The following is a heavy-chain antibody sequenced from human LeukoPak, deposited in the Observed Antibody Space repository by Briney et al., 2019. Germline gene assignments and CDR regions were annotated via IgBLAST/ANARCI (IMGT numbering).Heavy chain of an antibody. D-gene: IGHD1-1*01. V-gene: IGHV1-69*04. CDR2: IIPILGIA. Sequence: SVKVSCKASGGTFSSYTISWVRQAPGQGLEWMGRIIPILGIANYAQKFQGRVTITADKSTSTAYMELSSLRSEDTAVYYCTRDLERTSFPFDPWGQGTLVTVSS. J-gene: IGHJ5*02. CDR1: GGTFSSYT. CDR3: TRDLERTSFPFDP.